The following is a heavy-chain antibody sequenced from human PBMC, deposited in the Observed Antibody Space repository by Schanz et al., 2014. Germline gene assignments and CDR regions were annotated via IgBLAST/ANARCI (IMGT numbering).Heavy chain of an antibody. J-gene: IGHJ4*03. V-gene: IGHV3-23*01. D-gene: IGHD3-10*01. CDR2: IGVDGTTT. CDR1: GFAFSSYG. Sequence: EVQLLESGGGLVQPGGSLRLSCLASGFAFSSYGMNWLRQAPGKGLEWVSVIGVDGTTTYYADSVKGRFTISRDNSKNTLYLQMNSLRPEDTAVYYCAKDRGYYRVSGSYRELEYWGHGTVVADST. CDR3: AKDRGYYRVSGSYRELEY.